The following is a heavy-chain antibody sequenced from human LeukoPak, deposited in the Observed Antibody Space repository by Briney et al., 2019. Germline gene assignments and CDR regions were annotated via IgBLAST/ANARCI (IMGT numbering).Heavy chain of an antibody. CDR3: ARAFTASCDC. Sequence: PSETLSLTCAVYGGSFSGYYWSWIRQPPGKGLEWIGEINHSGSTNYNPSLKSRVTISVDTSKNQFSLKLSSVTAADTAVYYCARAFTASCDCWGQVTLVTVSS. V-gene: IGHV4-34*01. J-gene: IGHJ4*02. CDR2: INHSGST. CDR1: GGSFSGYY.